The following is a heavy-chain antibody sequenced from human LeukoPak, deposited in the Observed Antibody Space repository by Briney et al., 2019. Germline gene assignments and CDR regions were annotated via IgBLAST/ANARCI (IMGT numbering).Heavy chain of an antibody. Sequence: PSETLSLTCTVSGYSISSGYYWGWIRQPPGKGLEWIGSIYHSGSTYYNPSLKSRVTISVDTSKNQFSLRLTSVTAADTAVYFCARQTGSGLFILPGGQGTLVTVSS. J-gene: IGHJ4*02. CDR2: IYHSGST. D-gene: IGHD3/OR15-3a*01. V-gene: IGHV4-38-2*02. CDR1: GYSISSGYY. CDR3: ARQTGSGLFILP.